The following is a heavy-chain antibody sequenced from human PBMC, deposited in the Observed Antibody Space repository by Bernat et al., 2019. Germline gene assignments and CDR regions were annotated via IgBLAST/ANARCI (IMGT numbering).Heavy chain of an antibody. D-gene: IGHD1-26*01. Sequence: QVQLQQWGAGLLKPSETLSLTCAVYGGSFSGYYWRWVCVPPGKGLAWIGEINHSGSTNYNPSLKRRVTISVDTSKNQFSLKLSSVTAADTAVYYCARVSSGSYDWGQGTLVTVSS. CDR2: INHSGST. V-gene: IGHV4-34*01. J-gene: IGHJ4*02. CDR3: ARVSSGSYD. CDR1: GGSFSGYY.